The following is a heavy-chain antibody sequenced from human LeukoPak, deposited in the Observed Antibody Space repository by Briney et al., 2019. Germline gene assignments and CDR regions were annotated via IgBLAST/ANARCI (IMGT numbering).Heavy chain of an antibody. CDR1: RFTFSSYG. J-gene: IGHJ4*02. D-gene: IGHD3-22*01. CDR3: ARHVVAVGFDY. V-gene: IGHV3-30*12. CDR2: IQYDGSNE. Sequence: GGSLRLSCAASRFTFSSYGMHWVRQAPGKGLEWVAYIQYDGSNEQYADSVKGRFTISRDNAKNSLYLQMNSLRVEDTAVYYCARHVVAVGFDYWGQGTLVTVSS.